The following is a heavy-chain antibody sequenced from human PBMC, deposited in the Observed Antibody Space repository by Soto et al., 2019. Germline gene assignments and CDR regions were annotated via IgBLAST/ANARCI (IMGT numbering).Heavy chain of an antibody. Sequence: SESLSLTCSVSVGSISYNSYYWGWILQPPGKGLEWVGGIFYTGTTYYSPSLKDRVTISVDTSKNSFSLNLTSVTAADTAVYFCARLVVVVPVANVWGQGALVTVSS. CDR1: VGSISYNSYY. V-gene: IGHV4-39*02. J-gene: IGHJ4*02. CDR2: IFYTGTT. CDR3: ARLVVVVPVANV. D-gene: IGHD2-2*01.